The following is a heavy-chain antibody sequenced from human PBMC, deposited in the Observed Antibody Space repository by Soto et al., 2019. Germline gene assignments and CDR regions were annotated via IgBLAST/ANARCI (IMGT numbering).Heavy chain of an antibody. D-gene: IGHD3-3*01. CDR1: GYTFTSYG. Sequence: QVPLVQSGAEVKKPGASVKVSCKAPGYTFTSYGISWVRQAPGQGLEWMGRISAYNGNTKYAQKLQGRVTMTTDTSTSTAYMELRSLRSDDTAVYYCARDQLRFLEDYYYYGMDVWGQGTTVTVSS. CDR3: ARDQLRFLEDYYYYGMDV. J-gene: IGHJ6*02. V-gene: IGHV1-18*01. CDR2: ISAYNGNT.